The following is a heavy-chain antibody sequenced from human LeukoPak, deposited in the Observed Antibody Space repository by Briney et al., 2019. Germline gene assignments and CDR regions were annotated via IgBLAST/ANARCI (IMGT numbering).Heavy chain of an antibody. CDR1: GFTFSSYA. CDR3: ARVGSWRGPLDY. D-gene: IGHD6-13*01. V-gene: IGHV3-30*04. J-gene: IGHJ4*02. Sequence: PGGSLTLSCAASGFTFSSYAMHWVRQAPGKGLEWVAVISYDGSNKYYADSVKGRFTISRDNSKDTLYLQMNSLRAEDTAVYYCARVGSWRGPLDYWGQGTLVTVSS. CDR2: ISYDGSNK.